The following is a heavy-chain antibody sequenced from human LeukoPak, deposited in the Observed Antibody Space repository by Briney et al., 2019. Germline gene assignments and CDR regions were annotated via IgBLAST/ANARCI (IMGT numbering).Heavy chain of an antibody. J-gene: IGHJ4*02. V-gene: IGHV4-59*02. Sequence: SETLSLTCTVSGGSVSGYYWSWIRQPPGKGLEGIGYIHYSGSTNYNPSLKSRVTISVDTSKNRFSLKLSSVTAADTAIYYCARGGSKQWLVDDSWGQGTLVTVSS. CDR3: ARGGSKQWLVDDS. D-gene: IGHD6-19*01. CDR1: GGSVSGYY. CDR2: IHYSGST.